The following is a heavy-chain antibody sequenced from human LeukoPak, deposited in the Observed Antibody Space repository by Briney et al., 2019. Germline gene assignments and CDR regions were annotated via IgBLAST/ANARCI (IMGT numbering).Heavy chain of an antibody. CDR3: ARGARVNWNDGFPSDAFDI. CDR1: GHTFSCYY. CDR2: ITPNSGGT. D-gene: IGHD1-1*01. Sequence: ASVKFSCNASGHTFSCYYMYWVRQAPGQGLEWMGWITPNSGGTNYAQKFQGRVTMTRDTSISTAYMELSRLRSDDTAVYYCARGARVNWNDGFPSDAFDIWGQGTMVSVSS. J-gene: IGHJ3*02. V-gene: IGHV1-2*02.